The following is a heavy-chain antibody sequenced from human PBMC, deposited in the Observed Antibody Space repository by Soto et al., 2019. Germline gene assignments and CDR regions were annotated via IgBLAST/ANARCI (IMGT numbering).Heavy chain of an antibody. CDR1: GGSISSGGYY. D-gene: IGHD3-22*01. CDR3: ASLTYYYDSSGYDVHAFDI. J-gene: IGHJ3*02. Sequence: SETLSLTCTVSGGSISSGGYYWSWIRQHPGKGLEWIGYIYYSGSTNYNPSLKSRVTISVDTSKNQFSLKLTSVTAADTAVYYCASLTYYYDSSGYDVHAFDIWGQGTMVTVSS. V-gene: IGHV4-61*08. CDR2: IYYSGST.